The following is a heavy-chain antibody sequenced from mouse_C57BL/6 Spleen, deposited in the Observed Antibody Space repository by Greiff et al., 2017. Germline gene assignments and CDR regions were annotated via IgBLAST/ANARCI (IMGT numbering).Heavy chain of an antibody. J-gene: IGHJ1*03. D-gene: IGHD2-10*02. CDR2: IYPRDGST. CDR1: GYTFTDHT. CDR3: ARVCLYWYFDV. V-gene: IGHV1-78*01. Sequence: QVQLQQSDAELVKPGASVKISCKVSGYTFTDHTIHWMKQRPEPGLEWIGYIYPRDGSTKYNDKLKGKATLTAGKSSSTAYMQRNSLTSEDSAVYFCARVCLYWYFDVWGTGTTVTVSS.